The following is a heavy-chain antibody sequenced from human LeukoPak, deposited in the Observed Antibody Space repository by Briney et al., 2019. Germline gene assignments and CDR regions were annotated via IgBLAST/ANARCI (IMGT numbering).Heavy chain of an antibody. CDR2: INPNSGGT. CDR3: GKDILAGGMDV. D-gene: IGHD5-12*01. Sequence: GESLKISCKGSGYSFPNYWIGWVRQAPGQGLEWMGWINPNSGGTNYAQKFQGRVTMTRDTSISTAYMELSRLRSDDTALYYCGKDILAGGMDVWGPGTTVIVSS. CDR1: GYSFPNYW. V-gene: IGHV1-2*02. J-gene: IGHJ6*02.